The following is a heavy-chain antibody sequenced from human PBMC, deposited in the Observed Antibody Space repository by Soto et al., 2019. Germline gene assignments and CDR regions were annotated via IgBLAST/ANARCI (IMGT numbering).Heavy chain of an antibody. Sequence: EVELLESGGGLVQPEGSLRLSCAASGFTFSTYAMDWVRQAPGKGLEWVSVVSSGGGTHYADSVKGRFTVSRDNSKNTLSLQMNSLRADDTAVYYCAMRRGAGGYFDYWGQGALVNVSS. J-gene: IGHJ4*02. CDR3: AMRRGAGGYFDY. CDR1: GFTFSTYA. D-gene: IGHD2-15*01. CDR2: VSSGGGT. V-gene: IGHV3-23*01.